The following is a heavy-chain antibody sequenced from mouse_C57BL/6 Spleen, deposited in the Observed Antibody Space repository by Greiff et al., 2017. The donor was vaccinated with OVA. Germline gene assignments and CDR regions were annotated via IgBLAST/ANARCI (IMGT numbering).Heavy chain of an antibody. CDR1: GYSITSGYD. CDR3: AGGLGRRGYFFDY. D-gene: IGHD4-1*01. J-gene: IGHJ2*01. Sequence: QSGPGMVKPSQSLSLTCTVTGYSITSGYDWHWNRHFPGNKLEWMGYISYSGSTTYNPFLKSRISITHDTSKNHFFQKLNSVPTKDTATDYCAGGLGRRGYFFDYWGQGTTLTVSS. CDR2: ISYSGST. V-gene: IGHV3-1*01.